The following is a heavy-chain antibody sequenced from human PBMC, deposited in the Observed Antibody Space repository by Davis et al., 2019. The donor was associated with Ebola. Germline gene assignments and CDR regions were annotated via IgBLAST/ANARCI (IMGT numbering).Heavy chain of an antibody. CDR2: LSGAGYNA. V-gene: IGHV3-23*01. J-gene: IGHJ4*02. CDR3: ARDGPNYDVDY. Sequence: GGSLRLSCVGSGFPFSHYAMSWVRQAPGKGLQWVSTLSGAGYNAYYADSVEGRFTISRDNSKNTLYLQMNSLGVDDTAVYFCARDGPNYDVDYWGQGTLVTVSA. CDR1: GFPFSHYA. D-gene: IGHD3-22*01.